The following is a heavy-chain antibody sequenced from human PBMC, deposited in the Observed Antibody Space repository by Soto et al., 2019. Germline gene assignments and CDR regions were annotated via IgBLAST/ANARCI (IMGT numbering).Heavy chain of an antibody. D-gene: IGHD4-4*01. V-gene: IGHV1-69*01. CDR1: GGTFSSYA. J-gene: IGHJ3*02. CDR3: ARANRLQGAFDI. CDR2: IIPIFGTA. Sequence: QVQLVQSGAEVKKPGSSVKVSCKASGGTFSSYAISWVRQAPGQGLEWMGGIIPIFGTANYAQKFQGRVTITADGSTSTDYMELISLRSEDTAVYSCARANRLQGAFDIWGHGTMVTVSS.